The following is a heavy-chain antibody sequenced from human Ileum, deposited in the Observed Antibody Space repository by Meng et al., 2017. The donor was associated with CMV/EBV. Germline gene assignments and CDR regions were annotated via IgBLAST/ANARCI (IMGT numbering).Heavy chain of an antibody. CDR3: ARGTPYYDFWSGYYLFDY. V-gene: IGHV4-61*01. D-gene: IGHD3-3*01. CDR2: IYYSGNT. Sequence: GSLRLSCTVSGGSVSSSSSYWSWIRQPPGKGLEWIGYIYYSGNTNYDPSLKSRVTISVDTSKNQFSLKLSSVTAADTAVYYCARGTPYYDFWSGYYLFDYWGQGTLVTVSS. CDR1: GGSVSSSSSY. J-gene: IGHJ4*02.